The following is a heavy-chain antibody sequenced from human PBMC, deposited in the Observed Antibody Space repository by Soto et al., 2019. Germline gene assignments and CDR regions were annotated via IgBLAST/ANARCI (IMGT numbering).Heavy chain of an antibody. CDR1: GYTFTSYA. J-gene: IGHJ1*01. V-gene: IGHV1-3*01. CDR3: ARARITIFGVVITEYFQH. Sequence: GASVKVSCKASGYTFTSYAMHWVRQAPGQRLEWMGWINAGNGNTKYSQKFQGRVTITRDTSASTAYMELSSLRSEDTAVYYCARARITIFGVVITEYFQHWGQGTLVTVSS. D-gene: IGHD3-3*01. CDR2: INAGNGNT.